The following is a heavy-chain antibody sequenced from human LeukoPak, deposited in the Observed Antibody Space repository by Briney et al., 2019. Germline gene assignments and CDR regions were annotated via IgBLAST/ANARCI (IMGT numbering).Heavy chain of an antibody. CDR3: ARQTGSGLFILP. CDR1: GYSSSSGYY. J-gene: IGHJ4*02. V-gene: IGHV4-38-2*02. D-gene: IGHD3/OR15-3a*01. CDR2: IYHSGST. Sequence: SETLSLTCTVSGYSSSSGYYWGWIRQPPGKGLEWIGSIYHSGSTYYNPSLKSRVTISVDTSKNQFSLKLSSVTAADTAVYYCARQTGSGLFILPGGQGTLVTVSS.